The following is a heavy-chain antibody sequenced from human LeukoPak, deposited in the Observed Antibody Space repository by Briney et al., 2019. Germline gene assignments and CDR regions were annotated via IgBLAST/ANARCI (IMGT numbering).Heavy chain of an antibody. CDR3: ARLPIRNDYGDYEHGMDV. J-gene: IGHJ6*02. Sequence: ASVKVSCKASGGTFSSYAISWVRQATGQGLEWMGWMNPNSGNIGYAQKFQGRVTMTRNTSITTAYMELSSLRSEDTAVYYCARLPIRNDYGDYEHGMDVWGQGTTVTVSS. CDR2: MNPNSGNI. CDR1: GGTFSSYA. D-gene: IGHD4-17*01. V-gene: IGHV1-8*02.